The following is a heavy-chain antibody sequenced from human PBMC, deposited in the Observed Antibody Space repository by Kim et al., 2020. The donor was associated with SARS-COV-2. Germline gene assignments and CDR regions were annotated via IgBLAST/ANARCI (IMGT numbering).Heavy chain of an antibody. J-gene: IGHJ4*02. Sequence: SETLSLTCTVSGGSISSYYWSWIRQPPGKGLEWIGYIYYSGSTNYNPSLKSRVTISVDTSKNQFSLKLSSVTAADTALYYCARHQEGCTGSWWIDYWGQGTLGTVSS. CDR2: IYYSGST. V-gene: IGHV4-59*08. CDR1: GGSISSYY. D-gene: IGHD2-15*01. CDR3: ARHQEGCTGSWWIDY.